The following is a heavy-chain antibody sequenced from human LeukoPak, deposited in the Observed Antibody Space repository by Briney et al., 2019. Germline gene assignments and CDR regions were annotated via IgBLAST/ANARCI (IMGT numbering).Heavy chain of an antibody. D-gene: IGHD5-18*01. Sequence: PGGSLRLSCAASGFTFDDYAIHWVRQAPGKGLEWVAGISWGSGNIRYADSVKGRFTISRDNAKNSLYLQMNSLRAEDTALYYCAKLSGYGYEGPRFFDYWGQGTLVTVSS. V-gene: IGHV3-9*01. CDR2: ISWGSGNI. J-gene: IGHJ4*02. CDR3: AKLSGYGYEGPRFFDY. CDR1: GFTFDDYA.